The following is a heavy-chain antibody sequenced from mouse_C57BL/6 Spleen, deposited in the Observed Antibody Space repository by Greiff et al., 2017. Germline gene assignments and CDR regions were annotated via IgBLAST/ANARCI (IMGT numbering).Heavy chain of an antibody. CDR1: GYTFTDYY. Sequence: VQLQQSGPELVKPGASVKISCKASGYTFTDYYMNWVKQSHGKSLEWIGDINPNNGGTSYNQKFKGKATLTVDKSSSTAYMELRSLTSEDSAVYYCARKGRDFDYWGQGTTLTVSS. CDR3: ARKGRDFDY. V-gene: IGHV1-26*01. J-gene: IGHJ2*01. CDR2: INPNNGGT.